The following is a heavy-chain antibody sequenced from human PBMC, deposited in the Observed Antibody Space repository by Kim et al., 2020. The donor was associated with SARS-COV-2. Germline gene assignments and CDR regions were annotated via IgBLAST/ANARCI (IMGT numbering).Heavy chain of an antibody. D-gene: IGHD4-17*01. CDR3: ARDQYGDYAGWFDP. CDR2: INPNSGGT. J-gene: IGHJ5*02. CDR1: GYTFTGYY. V-gene: IGHV1-2*02. Sequence: ASVKVSCKASGYTFTGYYMHWVRQAPGQGLEWMGWINPNSGGTNYAQKFQGRVTMTRDTSISTAYMELSRLRSDDTAVYYCARDQYGDYAGWFDPWGQGTLVTVSS.